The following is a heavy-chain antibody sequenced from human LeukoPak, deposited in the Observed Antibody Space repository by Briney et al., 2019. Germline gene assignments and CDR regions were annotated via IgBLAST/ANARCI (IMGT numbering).Heavy chain of an antibody. CDR1: GFTFSSYA. CDR2: ISGSGGST. D-gene: IGHD4-23*01. V-gene: IGHV3-23*01. Sequence: GGSLRLSCAASGFTFSSYAMSWVRQAPGRGLEWVSAISGSGGSTYYADSVKGRFTISRDNSKNTLYLQMNSLRAEDTAVYYCAKDPFGLSLTRKVHDAFDIWGQGTMVTVSS. J-gene: IGHJ3*02. CDR3: AKDPFGLSLTRKVHDAFDI.